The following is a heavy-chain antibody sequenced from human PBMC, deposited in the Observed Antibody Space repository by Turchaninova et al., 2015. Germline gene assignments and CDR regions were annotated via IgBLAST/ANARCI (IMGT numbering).Heavy chain of an antibody. J-gene: IGHJ5*02. CDR1: GFSFSDYY. D-gene: IGHD2-15*01. CDR2: ISESRVYP. V-gene: IGHV3-11*05. Sequence: QVQLVESGGGLVKPGGSLRLSCAASGFSFSDYYMSWIRQAPGRGLGWVSSISESRVYPYYSDSGKGHLTMSRDNAKNSLYLKMNSLRAEDTAVYYCARRGSGPYNWFDPWGQGTLVTVSS. CDR3: ARRGSGPYNWFDP.